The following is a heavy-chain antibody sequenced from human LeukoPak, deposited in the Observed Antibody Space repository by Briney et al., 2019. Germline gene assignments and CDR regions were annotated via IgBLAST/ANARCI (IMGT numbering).Heavy chain of an antibody. V-gene: IGHV1-2*02. D-gene: IGHD3-22*01. Sequence: GASVKVSCKASGYTFTGYYMHWVRQAPGQGLEWMGWINPNSGGTNYAQKFQGRVTMTRDTSISTAYMELSRLRSDDTAVYYCARSFPSPYYYDSSGYLNYYYYYYMDVWGKGTTVTVSS. CDR3: ARSFPSPYYYDSSGYLNYYYYYYMDV. J-gene: IGHJ6*03. CDR1: GYTFTGYY. CDR2: INPNSGGT.